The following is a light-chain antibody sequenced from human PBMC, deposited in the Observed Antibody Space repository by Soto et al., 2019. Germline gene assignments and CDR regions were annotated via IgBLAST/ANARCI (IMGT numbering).Light chain of an antibody. V-gene: IGLV2-14*01. CDR3: SSKMDKNTLVL. CDR1: NSDIGSYDY. Sequence: QSALTQPASVSGSPGQSITISCTGTNSDIGSYDYVSWYQQHPGEAPKVMIYEVSNRPSGVSNRFSGPKSGNTTTLTISGLQAEDEADYYCSSKMDKNTLVLFGGGTKLTVL. CDR2: EVS. J-gene: IGLJ2*01.